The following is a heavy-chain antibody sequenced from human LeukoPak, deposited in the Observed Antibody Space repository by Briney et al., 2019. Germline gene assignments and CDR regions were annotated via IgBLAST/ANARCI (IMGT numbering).Heavy chain of an antibody. CDR1: GFTFSSYA. V-gene: IGHV3-64*02. CDR2: ISSNGGST. J-gene: IGHJ6*03. Sequence: GGSLRLSCAASGFTFSSYAMHWVRQAPGKGLEYVSAISSNGGSTFYADSMKGRFTISRDNSKNTLYLQMGSLRAEDMAVYYCARVPRRTGYYMDVWGKGTTVTVSS. CDR3: ARVPRRTGYYMDV. D-gene: IGHD5-12*01.